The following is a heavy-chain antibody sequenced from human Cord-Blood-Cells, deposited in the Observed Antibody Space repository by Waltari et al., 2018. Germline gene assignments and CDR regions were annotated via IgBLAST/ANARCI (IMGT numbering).Heavy chain of an antibody. CDR2: INPNSGGT. J-gene: IGHJ3*02. D-gene: IGHD2-8*01. CDR1: GYTFTGYY. V-gene: IGHV1-2*02. CDR3: ARIPDGLGLGAFDI. Sequence: QVQLVQSGAEVKKPGASVKVSCKASGYTFTGYYMHWVRQAPGQGLEWMGWINPNSGGTNYAQKLQGRVTMTRDTSISTAYMELSRLRSDDTAVYYCARIPDGLGLGAFDIWGQGTMVTVSS.